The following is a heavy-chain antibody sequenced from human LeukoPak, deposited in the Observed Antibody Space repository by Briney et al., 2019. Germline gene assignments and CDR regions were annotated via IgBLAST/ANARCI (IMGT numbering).Heavy chain of an antibody. D-gene: IGHD2-15*01. CDR2: ISSSDSST. J-gene: IGHJ4*02. CDR1: GFTFSDHY. Sequence: GGSLRLSCAASGFTFSDHYMSWIRQAPGKGLEWISYISSSDSSTYYADSVKGRFTIPRDNAKKSLYLQMNSLRAEDTAVYYCATGRDCSGGSCYSVYWGQGTLVTVSS. V-gene: IGHV3-11*04. CDR3: ATGRDCSGGSCYSVY.